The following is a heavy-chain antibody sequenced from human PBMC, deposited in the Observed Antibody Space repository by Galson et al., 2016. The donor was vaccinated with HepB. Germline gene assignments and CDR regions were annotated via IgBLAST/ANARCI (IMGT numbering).Heavy chain of an antibody. D-gene: IGHD1-1*01. J-gene: IGHJ5*02. CDR1: GFPFSTYG. CDR2: IWYDGSNQ. Sequence: SLRLSCAASGFPFSTYGMHWVRQAPGKGLEWVAVIWYDGSNQYYADSVKGRFTISRDISKNTLYLQMKGLRAEDTAIYYCARERTKLEFDPWGQGTLVTVSS. CDR3: ARERTKLEFDP. V-gene: IGHV3-33*01.